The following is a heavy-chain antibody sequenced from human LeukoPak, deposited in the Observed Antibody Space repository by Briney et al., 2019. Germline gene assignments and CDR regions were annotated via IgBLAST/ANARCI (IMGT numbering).Heavy chain of an antibody. CDR3: AKDVRSAAGFSWFDP. CDR2: ISGSGGST. J-gene: IGHJ5*02. V-gene: IGHV3-23*01. D-gene: IGHD6-13*01. Sequence: GGSLRLSCAASGFTFSSYAMSWVHQAPGKGLEWVSAISGSGGSTYYADSVKGRFTISRDNSKNTLYLQMNSLRAEDTAVYYCAKDVRSAAGFSWFDPWGQGTLVTVSS. CDR1: GFTFSSYA.